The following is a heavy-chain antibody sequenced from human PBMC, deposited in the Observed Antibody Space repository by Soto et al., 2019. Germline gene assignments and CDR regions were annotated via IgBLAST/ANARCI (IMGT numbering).Heavy chain of an antibody. J-gene: IGHJ6*02. V-gene: IGHV4-59*12. D-gene: IGHD5-12*01. Sequence: SETLSLTCTVSGGSISSYYWSWIRQPPGKGLEWIGYIYYSGSANYNPSLKSRVTISVDTSKNQFSLKLSSVTAADTAVYYCARDGGRDGYNLRDYYYYCMDVWGQGTTVTVSS. CDR3: ARDGGRDGYNLRDYYYYCMDV. CDR1: GGSISSYY. CDR2: IYYSGSA.